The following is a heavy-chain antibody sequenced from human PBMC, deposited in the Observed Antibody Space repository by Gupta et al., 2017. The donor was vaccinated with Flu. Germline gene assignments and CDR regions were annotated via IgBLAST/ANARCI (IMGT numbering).Heavy chain of an antibody. J-gene: IGHJ4*02. D-gene: IGHD3-22*01. CDR2: IGGSGGST. Sequence: GKGLEWVAAIGGSGGSTYYEDSVKGRFTIARDNSKNTLYLQMNSLRAEDTAVYYCAKDIVYDSSGYYAGDYWGQGTLVTVSS. V-gene: IGHV3-23*01. CDR3: AKDIVYDSSGYYAGDY.